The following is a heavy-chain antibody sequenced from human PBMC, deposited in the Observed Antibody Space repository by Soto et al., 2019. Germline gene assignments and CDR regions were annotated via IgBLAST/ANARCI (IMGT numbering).Heavy chain of an antibody. V-gene: IGHV2-5*02. J-gene: IGHJ1*01. Sequence: SGPTLVNPTQTLTLTCTFSGFSLRTNGVGVGWIRQPPGKALGWLALIYWDDDKRYSPFLQSRVTITKDTSKNQVVLTMTNMDPVDTATYYCANRVGAPGYFQHWGQGTLVTVSS. CDR3: ANRVGAPGYFQH. D-gene: IGHD1-26*01. CDR2: IYWDDDK. CDR1: GFSLRTNGVG.